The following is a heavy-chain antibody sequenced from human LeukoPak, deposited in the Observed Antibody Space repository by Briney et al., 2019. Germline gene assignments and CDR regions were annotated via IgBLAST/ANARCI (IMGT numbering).Heavy chain of an antibody. CDR3: YGGDDAFDT. CDR1: GFTFSSYG. V-gene: IGHV3-30*03. J-gene: IGHJ3*02. CDR2: ISYDGSNK. D-gene: IGHD3-10*01. Sequence: GSLRLSCAASGFTFSSYGMHWVRQAPGKGLEWVAVISYDGSNKYYADSVKGRFTISRDNSKNTLYLQMNSLRAEDTAVYYCYGGDDAFDTWGQGTMVTVSS.